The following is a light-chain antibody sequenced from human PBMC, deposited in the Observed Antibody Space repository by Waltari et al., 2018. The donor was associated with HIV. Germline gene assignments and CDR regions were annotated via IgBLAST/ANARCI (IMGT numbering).Light chain of an antibody. CDR2: GAS. CDR3: QQYDSWPQT. Sequence: EIVMTQSPVSLSVSPGEGATLSCRASQSVYNNVAWYQQQSGQAPRLLIFGASTRASGVPLRFSGSGSGTEFTLTISSLRSEDFVVYYCQQYDSWPQTFGQGTKLEIK. V-gene: IGKV3-15*01. J-gene: IGKJ2*01. CDR1: QSVYNN.